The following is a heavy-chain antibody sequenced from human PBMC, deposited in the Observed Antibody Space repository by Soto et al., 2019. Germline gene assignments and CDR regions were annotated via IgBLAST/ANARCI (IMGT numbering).Heavy chain of an antibody. CDR3: AKGRGNYWAIDS. J-gene: IGHJ4*02. CDR2: ILSDGNNK. CDR1: GFTFSSYG. Sequence: QVQLVESGGGVVQPGRSLRLSCAASGFTFSSYGMHWVRQAPGKGLEWVAVILSDGNNKFYADSVKGRFTISRDNSKNTLYLQMDSLRVEDTSVYYCAKGRGNYWAIDSWGQGTLVTASS. D-gene: IGHD1-7*01. V-gene: IGHV3-30*18.